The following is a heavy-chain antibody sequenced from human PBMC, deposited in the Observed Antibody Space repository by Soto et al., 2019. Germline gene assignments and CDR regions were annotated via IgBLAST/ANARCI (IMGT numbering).Heavy chain of an antibody. CDR3: AGERKPWQKTYYFDN. Sequence: PGGSLRLSCAASGFNFSNYGVDWVRQAPGKGLEWVAFISYDGGNKYYGDSVKGRFTISRDNSKNTLYLQMNSLRLEDTAVYYCAGERKPWQKTYYFDNWGQGTLVTVSS. J-gene: IGHJ4*02. CDR1: GFNFSNYG. V-gene: IGHV3-30*03. D-gene: IGHD6-19*01. CDR2: ISYDGGNK.